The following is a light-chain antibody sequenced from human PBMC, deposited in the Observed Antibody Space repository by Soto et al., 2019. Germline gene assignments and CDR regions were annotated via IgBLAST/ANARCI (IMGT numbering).Light chain of an antibody. CDR3: QQYGSSPGT. CDR1: QSVSSSY. J-gene: IGKJ1*01. CDR2: GAS. Sequence: ESVLRQSPGTLSLSPGGRATLSCRASQSVSSSYLAWYQQKPGQAPRLLIYGASSRATGIPDRFSGSGSGTDFTLTISRLEPEDFAVYYCQQYGSSPGTFGQGTKVDIK. V-gene: IGKV3-20*01.